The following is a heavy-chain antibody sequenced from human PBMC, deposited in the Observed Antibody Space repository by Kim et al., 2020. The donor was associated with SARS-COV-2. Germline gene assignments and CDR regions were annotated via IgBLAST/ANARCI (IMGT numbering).Heavy chain of an antibody. CDR2: ST. D-gene: IGHD6-6*01. Sequence: STGYAQKFQGRVTMTRDTSTSTVYMELSSLRSEDTAVYYCARGSGSSIAFWGQGTLVTVSS. V-gene: IGHV1-46*01. CDR3: ARGSGSSIAF. J-gene: IGHJ4*02.